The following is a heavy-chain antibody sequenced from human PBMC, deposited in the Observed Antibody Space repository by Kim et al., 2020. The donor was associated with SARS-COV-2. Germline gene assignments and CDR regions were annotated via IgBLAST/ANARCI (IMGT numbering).Heavy chain of an antibody. J-gene: IGHJ4*02. Sequence: TTEYAATVKGRFSISRDDSKKMLYLEMNSLNTDDTAVYYCTTEPNWNPKDFWGQGTLVTVSS. D-gene: IGHD1-1*01. CDR2: TT. V-gene: IGHV3-15*01. CDR3: TTEPNWNPKDF.